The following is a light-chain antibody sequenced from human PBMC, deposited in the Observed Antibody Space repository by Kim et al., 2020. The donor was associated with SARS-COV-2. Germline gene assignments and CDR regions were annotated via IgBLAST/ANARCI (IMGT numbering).Light chain of an antibody. Sequence: GQSITIACTGTSSDGGGYNYVSWYQQHPGKAPKLMIYDVSKRPSGVSNRFSGSKSGNTASLTISGLQAEDEADYYCSSYTASNSWVFGGGTQLTVL. V-gene: IGLV2-14*03. CDR1: SSDGGGYNY. CDR2: DVS. J-gene: IGLJ3*02. CDR3: SSYTASNSWV.